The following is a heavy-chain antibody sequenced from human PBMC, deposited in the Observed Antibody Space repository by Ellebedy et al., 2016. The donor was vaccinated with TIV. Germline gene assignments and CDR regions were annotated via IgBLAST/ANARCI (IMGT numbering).Heavy chain of an antibody. Sequence: ASVKVSXXASGYTFTSYYMHWVRQAPGQGLEWMGIINPSGGSTSYAQKFQDRVTMTRDTSTSTVYMELSSLRSEDTAVYYCAREADPGIAVAGTGNFDYWGQGTLVTVSS. V-gene: IGHV1-46*01. CDR3: AREADPGIAVAGTGNFDY. CDR1: GYTFTSYY. J-gene: IGHJ4*02. D-gene: IGHD6-19*01. CDR2: INPSGGST.